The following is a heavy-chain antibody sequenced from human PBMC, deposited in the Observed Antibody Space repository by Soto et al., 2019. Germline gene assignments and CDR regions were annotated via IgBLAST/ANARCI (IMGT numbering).Heavy chain of an antibody. V-gene: IGHV5-10-1*01. J-gene: IGHJ5*02. D-gene: IGHD5-18*01. Sequence: PGESLKTSRNGSGYSLTSDWISWVRQMPGKGLEWMGRIDPSDSYTNYSPSFQGHVHISADKSISTAYLQWSSLKASDTAMYYCARLPLLVDTAMVSWGQGTLVTVS. CDR3: ARLPLLVDTAMVS. CDR1: GYSLTSDW. CDR2: IDPSDSYT.